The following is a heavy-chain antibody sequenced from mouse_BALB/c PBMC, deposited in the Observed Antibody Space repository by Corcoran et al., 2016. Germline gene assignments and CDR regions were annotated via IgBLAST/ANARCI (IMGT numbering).Heavy chain of an antibody. J-gene: IGHJ1*01. CDR1: GYTFRSYW. Sequence: QVQLQQSGAELMKPGASVKISCKATGYTFRSYWVEWVKPRPGHGLEWSGEILPGSGSTNYNEKFKGKATVTADTSSNTSYMQLSSLTSEDSTVYYCARNYCSSYDWYFDVWGAGPTVTVSS. CDR3: ARNYCSSYDWYFDV. D-gene: IGHD1-1*01. CDR2: ILPGSGST. V-gene: IGHV1-9*01.